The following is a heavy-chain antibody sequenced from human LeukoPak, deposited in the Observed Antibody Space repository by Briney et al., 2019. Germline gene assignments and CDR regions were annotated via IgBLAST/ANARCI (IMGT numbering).Heavy chain of an antibody. V-gene: IGHV3-64*02. CDR1: GFPFSSYA. CDR2: ICSNAACA. CDR3: VRRDGYNFDY. J-gene: IGHJ4*02. D-gene: IGHD5-24*01. Sequence: GGALRLSCAASGFPFSSYAMHWVRQAPGKGLEYVSAICSNAACAYYADSVRGRFSISRDNSKNTVYLQMGNLRVEDTAVYYCVRRDGYNFDYWGQGTLVTVSS.